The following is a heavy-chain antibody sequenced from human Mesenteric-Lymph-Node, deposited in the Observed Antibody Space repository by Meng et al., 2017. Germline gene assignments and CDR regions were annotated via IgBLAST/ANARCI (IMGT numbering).Heavy chain of an antibody. CDR1: GFSFNTFG. V-gene: IGHV3-21*04. CDR2: ISGSTTFS. D-gene: IGHD6-13*01. J-gene: IGHJ5*02. CDR3: ARERVASGTGWFDP. Sequence: EVLLVESGGGLVQPGGSLRLSCAASGFSFNTFGMSWIRQAPGTGLEWVSYISGSTTFSYYADSVKGRFTISRDNAKNSLYLQMNNVRIEDTAIYYCARERVASGTGWFDPWGQGILVTVSS.